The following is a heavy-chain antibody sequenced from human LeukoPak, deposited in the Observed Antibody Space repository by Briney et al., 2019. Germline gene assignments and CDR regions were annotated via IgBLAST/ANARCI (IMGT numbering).Heavy chain of an antibody. V-gene: IGHV1-69*05. CDR3: AKTLFFGVVTRFDY. Sequence: SVKVSCKASGGTFSSYAISWVRQAPGQGLEWMGRIIPIFGTANYAQKFQGRVTITTDESTSTAYMELSSLRSEDTAVYYCAKTLFFGVVTRFDYWGQGTLVSVSS. J-gene: IGHJ4*02. CDR1: GGTFSSYA. CDR2: IIPIFGTA. D-gene: IGHD3-3*01.